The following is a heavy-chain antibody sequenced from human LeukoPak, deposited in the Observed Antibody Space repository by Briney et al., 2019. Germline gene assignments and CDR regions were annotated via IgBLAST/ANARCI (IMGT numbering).Heavy chain of an antibody. V-gene: IGHV4-59*08. Sequence: KPSETLSLTCTVSGGSISSYYWSWIRQPPGKGLEWIGYIYYSGSTNYNPSLKSRVTISVDTSKNQFSLKLNSVTAADTAIYYCARKPIFASGRHWYYFDNWGQGTLVTVSS. J-gene: IGHJ4*02. D-gene: IGHD3-10*01. CDR3: ARKPIFASGRHWYYFDN. CDR2: IYYSGST. CDR1: GGSISSYY.